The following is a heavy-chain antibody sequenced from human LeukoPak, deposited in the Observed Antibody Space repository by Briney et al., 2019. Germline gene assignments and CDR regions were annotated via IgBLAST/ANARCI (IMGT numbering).Heavy chain of an antibody. D-gene: IGHD1-1*01. CDR2: ISAYNGNT. J-gene: IGHJ4*02. Sequence: ASVKVSCKASGYTFISYGISWVRQAPGQGLEWMGWISAYNGNTNYAQKLQGRVTMTTDTSTSTAYMELRSLRSDDTAVYYCARDRGTQKTLFSAFDYWGQGTLVTVSS. V-gene: IGHV1-18*01. CDR3: ARDRGTQKTLFSAFDY. CDR1: GYTFISYG.